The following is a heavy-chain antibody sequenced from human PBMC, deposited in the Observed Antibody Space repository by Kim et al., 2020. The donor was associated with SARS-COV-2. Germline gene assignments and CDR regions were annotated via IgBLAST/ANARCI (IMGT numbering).Heavy chain of an antibody. D-gene: IGHD6-19*01. CDR3: AREGDSSGWYVSREEEYYFDY. J-gene: IGHJ4*02. V-gene: IGHV7-4-1*02. CDR1: GYTFTSYA. Sequence: ASVKVSCKASGYTFTSYAMNWVRQAPGQGLEWMGWINTNTGNPTYAQGFTGRFVFSLDTSVSTAYLQISSLKAEDTAVYYCAREGDSSGWYVSREEEYYFDYWGQGTLVTVSS. CDR2: INTNTGNP.